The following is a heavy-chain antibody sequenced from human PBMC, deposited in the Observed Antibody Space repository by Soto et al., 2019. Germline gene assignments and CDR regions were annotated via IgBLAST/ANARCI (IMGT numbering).Heavy chain of an antibody. CDR2: VNPNNGDT. V-gene: IGHV1-8*01. D-gene: IGHD3-10*01. J-gene: IGHJ4*02. Sequence: QVQLVQSGAELKKPGASVKVSCKASGYTFSNYDMNWVRQATGQGPEWIGWVNPNNGDTGYAQKVQGRVTLTTDISPTTAYMELTSLRSEDTAIYYCAKVSRKGSAIDFDYGGQGTLITVSS. CDR3: AKVSRKGSAIDFDY. CDR1: GYTFSNYD.